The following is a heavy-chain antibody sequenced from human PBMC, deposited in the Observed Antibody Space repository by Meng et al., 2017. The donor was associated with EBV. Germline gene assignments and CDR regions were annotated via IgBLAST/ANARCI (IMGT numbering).Heavy chain of an antibody. V-gene: IGHV7-4-1*02. CDR3: ARDRRGFSYGSVQDFDW. CDR2: INSNTGHR. J-gene: IGHJ4*02. Sequence: QLQVVKLWAGLGKAGASVKVALKSYGYGFNRNGIHWVRKATGQGLGWVGWINSNTGHRIYAQDFTGRFVLSLDSSVRTTYQQINSLKAEDTAMYFCARDRRGFSYGSVQDFDWWGQGTLVTVSS. D-gene: IGHD5-18*01. CDR1: GYGFNRNG.